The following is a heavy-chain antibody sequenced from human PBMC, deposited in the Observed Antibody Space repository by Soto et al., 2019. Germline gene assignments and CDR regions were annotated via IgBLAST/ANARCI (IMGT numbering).Heavy chain of an antibody. D-gene: IGHD3-9*01. CDR3: AKDRQHDGIWTFDS. CDR1: GFTFSSYA. Sequence: GVSLRLSCAASGFTFSSYAMSWVRQAPGKGLEWVSAISGSGGSTYYADSVKGRFTISRDNSKNTLYLQMNSLRAEDTAVYYCAKDRQHDGIWTFDSWGQGTPVTVSS. CDR2: ISGSGGST. J-gene: IGHJ4*02. V-gene: IGHV3-23*01.